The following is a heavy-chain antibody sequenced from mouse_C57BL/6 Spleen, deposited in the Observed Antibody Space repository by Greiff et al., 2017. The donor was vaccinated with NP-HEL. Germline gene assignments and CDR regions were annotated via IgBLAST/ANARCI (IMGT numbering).Heavy chain of an antibody. CDR3: ARGLYYYGSSYGWYFDV. D-gene: IGHD1-1*01. V-gene: IGHV5-17*01. J-gene: IGHJ1*03. Sequence: EVQLVESGGGLVKPGGSLKLSCAASGFTFSDYGMHWVRQAPEKGLEWVAYISSGSSTIYYADTVKGRFTISRDNAKNTLFLQMTSLRSEDTAMYYCARGLYYYGSSYGWYFDVWGTGTTVTVSS. CDR2: ISSGSSTI. CDR1: GFTFSDYG.